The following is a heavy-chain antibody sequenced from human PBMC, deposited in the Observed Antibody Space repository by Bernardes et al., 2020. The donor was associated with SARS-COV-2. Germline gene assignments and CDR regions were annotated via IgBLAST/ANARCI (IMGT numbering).Heavy chain of an antibody. Sequence: SETLSLTCTVSGDSISKYYWSWIRQPPGKGLEWIGYIYYSGSTNYNPSLKSRVTMSVDTSRSQFSLKLSSVTAADTAVYYCASLDSGRFDSWGQGMLVTVSS. V-gene: IGHV4-59*01. J-gene: IGHJ4*02. CDR3: ASLDSGRFDS. D-gene: IGHD2-15*01. CDR2: IYYSGST. CDR1: GDSISKYY.